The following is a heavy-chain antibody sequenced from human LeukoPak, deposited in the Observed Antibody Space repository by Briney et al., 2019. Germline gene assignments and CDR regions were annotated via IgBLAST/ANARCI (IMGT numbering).Heavy chain of an antibody. CDR2: IYYSGST. V-gene: IGHV4-59*08. CDR3: ARGRDGYNLRYFDY. J-gene: IGHJ4*02. CDR1: GGSISSYY. Sequence: SETLSLTCTVSGGSISSYYWSWIRQPPGKGLEWIGYIYYSGSTNYNPSLKSRVTISVDTSKNQFSLKLSSVTAADTAVYYCARGRDGYNLRYFDYWGQGTLVTVSS. D-gene: IGHD5-24*01.